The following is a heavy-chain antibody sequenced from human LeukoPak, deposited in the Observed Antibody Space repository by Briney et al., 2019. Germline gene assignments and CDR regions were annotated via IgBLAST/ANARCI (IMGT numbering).Heavy chain of an antibody. CDR3: ARDRESSTRSHGAFDI. Sequence: SVKVSCKASGGTFSSYAISWVRQAPGQGLEWMGGIIPIFGTANYAQKFQGRVTITTDESTSTAYMELSSLSSEDTAVYYCARDRESSTRSHGAFDIWGQGTMVTVSS. J-gene: IGHJ3*02. D-gene: IGHD2-2*01. V-gene: IGHV1-69*05. CDR2: IIPIFGTA. CDR1: GGTFSSYA.